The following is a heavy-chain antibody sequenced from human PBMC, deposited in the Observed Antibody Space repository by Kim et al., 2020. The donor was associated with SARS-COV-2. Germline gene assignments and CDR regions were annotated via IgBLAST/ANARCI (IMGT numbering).Heavy chain of an antibody. CDR1: GGSFSGYY. CDR3: ARGTRQWLVRGPYYYYMDV. D-gene: IGHD6-19*01. J-gene: IGHJ6*03. V-gene: IGHV4-34*01. CDR2: INHSGST. Sequence: SETLSLTCAVYGGSFSGYYWSWIRQPPGKGLEWIGEINHSGSTNYNPSLTSRVTISVDTSKNQFSLTLSSVTAAGTAVYYCARGTRQWLVRGPYYYYMDVWGKGTTVTVSS.